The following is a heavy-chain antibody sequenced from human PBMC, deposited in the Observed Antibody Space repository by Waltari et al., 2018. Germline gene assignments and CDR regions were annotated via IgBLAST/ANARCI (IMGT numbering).Heavy chain of an antibody. J-gene: IGHJ4*02. CDR3: AREGAYCGGDCPPGGY. D-gene: IGHD2-21*01. Sequence: QVQLQESGPGLVKPSQTLSLTCTVSGGPISSGDYYWSWIRQPPGKGLEWIGYIYYSGSTYYNPSPKSRVTISVDTSKNQFSLKLSSVTAADTAVYYCAREGAYCGGDCPPGGYWGQGTLVTVSS. CDR2: IYYSGST. CDR1: GGPISSGDYY. V-gene: IGHV4-30-4*08.